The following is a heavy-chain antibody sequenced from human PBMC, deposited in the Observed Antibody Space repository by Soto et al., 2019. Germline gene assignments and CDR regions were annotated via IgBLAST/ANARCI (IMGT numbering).Heavy chain of an antibody. V-gene: IGHV3-33*01. CDR2: IWNHGRED. CDR1: GFTFSTYG. Sequence: QVPLVESGGGVVQPGRSLRLSCAASGFTFSTYGMHWVRQAPGKGLEWVALIWNHGREDSYADSVKGRFTISRDNSKNALYLQMNSLRADDTAVYYCVRGPWLVGDVTSFDYWGQGTLVTVSS. D-gene: IGHD6-19*01. CDR3: VRGPWLVGDVTSFDY. J-gene: IGHJ4*02.